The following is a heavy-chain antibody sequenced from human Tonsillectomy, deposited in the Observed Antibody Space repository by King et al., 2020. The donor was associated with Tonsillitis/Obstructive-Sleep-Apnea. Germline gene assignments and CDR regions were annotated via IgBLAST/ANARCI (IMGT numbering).Heavy chain of an antibody. Sequence: QLVQSGAEVKKPGASVKVSCKASGYTFTDYYLHWVRQAPGQGLEWMGRINPNSGGTHYAQTFQGMVTMTRDTSITAAYMDLTRLRADDTAVYYCARGFHTTVTTLLDAFDLWGQGTMVTVSS. D-gene: IGHD4-17*01. J-gene: IGHJ3*01. CDR3: ARGFHTTVTTLLDAFDL. CDR2: INPNSGGT. CDR1: GYTFTDYY. V-gene: IGHV1-2*06.